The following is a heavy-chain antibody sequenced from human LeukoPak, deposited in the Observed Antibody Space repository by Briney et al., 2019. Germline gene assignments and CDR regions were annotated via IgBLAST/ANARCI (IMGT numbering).Heavy chain of an antibody. V-gene: IGHV3-30*02. CDR2: IRYDGSNK. J-gene: IGHJ4*02. CDR3: AKDPGQYQLLVVSGYFDY. Sequence: GGSLRLSCAASGFTFSSYGMHWVRQAPGKGLGWVAFIRYDGSNKYYADSVKGRFTISRDNSKNTLYLQMNSLRAEDTAVYYCAKDPGQYQLLVVSGYFDYWGQGTLVTVSS. CDR1: GFTFSSYG. D-gene: IGHD2-2*01.